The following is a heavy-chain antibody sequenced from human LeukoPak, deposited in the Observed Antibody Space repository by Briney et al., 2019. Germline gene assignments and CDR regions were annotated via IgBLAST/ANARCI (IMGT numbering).Heavy chain of an antibody. CDR2: ISAYNGNT. CDR1: GYTFTSYG. J-gene: IGHJ6*03. D-gene: IGHD3-3*01. Sequence: GASVKVSCKASGYTFTSYGISWVRQAPGQGLEWMGWISAYNGNTNYAQKLQGRVTMTTDTSTSTAYMELRSLRSDDTAVYYCARDTLKSGITIFGVVFSGSWKNYYYMDVWGKGTTVTVSS. CDR3: ARDTLKSGITIFGVVFSGSWKNYYYMDV. V-gene: IGHV1-18*01.